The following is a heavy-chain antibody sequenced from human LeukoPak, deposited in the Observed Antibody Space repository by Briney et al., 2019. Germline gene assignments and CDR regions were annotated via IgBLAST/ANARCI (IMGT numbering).Heavy chain of an antibody. CDR2: IIPILGIA. CDR1: GGTFSSYA. CDR3: ARETPAAEGDY. V-gene: IGHV1-69*04. J-gene: IGHJ4*02. D-gene: IGHD2-2*01. Sequence: SVKVSCEASGGTFSSYAISWVRQAPGQGLEWMGRIIPILGIANYAQKFQGRVTITADKSTSTAYMELSSLRSEDTAVYYCARETPAAEGDYWGQGTLVTVSS.